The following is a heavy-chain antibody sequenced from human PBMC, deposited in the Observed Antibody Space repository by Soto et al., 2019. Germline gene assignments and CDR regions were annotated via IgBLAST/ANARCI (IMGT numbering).Heavy chain of an antibody. CDR2: INSDGSST. D-gene: IGHD6-19*01. J-gene: IGHJ4*02. V-gene: IGHV3-74*01. Sequence: EVLLVESGGGLVQPGGSLRLSCAASGFTFSSYWMHWVRHDPGKGLVWVSRINSDGSSTNYADSVKGRFIISRDNAKNTLHLHMSSLRAEDTAVYYCVRGSSGWYGVDSWGQGTLVTVSS. CDR1: GFTFSSYW. CDR3: VRGSSGWYGVDS.